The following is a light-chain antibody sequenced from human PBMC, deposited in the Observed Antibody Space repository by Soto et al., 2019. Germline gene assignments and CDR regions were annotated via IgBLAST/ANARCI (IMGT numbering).Light chain of an antibody. CDR1: SRDVGGYHF. V-gene: IGLV2-11*01. Sequence: QSALTQPRSVSGSPGQSVSISCTGTSRDVGGYHFVSWYQHHPDRAPKVIIYHVSERPSGVPDRFSGSKSGDTASLTISGLQAEDEADYYCSSYAGDSIYILFGGGTKLTVL. J-gene: IGLJ3*02. CDR3: SSYAGDSIYIL. CDR2: HVS.